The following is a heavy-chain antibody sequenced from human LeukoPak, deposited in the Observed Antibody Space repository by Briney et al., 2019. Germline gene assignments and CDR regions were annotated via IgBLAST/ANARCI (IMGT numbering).Heavy chain of an antibody. D-gene: IGHD1-26*01. CDR2: IYYSGST. Sequence: PETLSLTCTVSGGSISSSSYYWGWIRQPPGKGLEWIGSIYYSGSTYYNPSLKSRVTISVDTSKNQFSLKLSSVTAADTAVYYCAREYSGSFIAWGQGTLVTVSS. J-gene: IGHJ4*02. CDR1: GGSISSSSYY. V-gene: IGHV4-39*07. CDR3: AREYSGSFIA.